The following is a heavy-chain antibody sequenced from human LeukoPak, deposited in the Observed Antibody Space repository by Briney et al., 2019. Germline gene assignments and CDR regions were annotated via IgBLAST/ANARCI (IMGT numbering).Heavy chain of an antibody. CDR3: ARTIFVVVIPKPDDRPINYGMDV. D-gene: IGHD3-3*01. CDR1: GYSFTSYW. J-gene: IGHJ6*02. V-gene: IGHV5-51*01. Sequence: GEALKISCKGSGYSFTSYWNGWVRQLPGKGVVGRGIIYSGDCDTRYSPSFQGQVTISADKSISTAYLQWSSLKASDTAMYYCARTIFVVVIPKPDDRPINYGMDVWGQGTTVTVSS. CDR2: IYSGDCDT.